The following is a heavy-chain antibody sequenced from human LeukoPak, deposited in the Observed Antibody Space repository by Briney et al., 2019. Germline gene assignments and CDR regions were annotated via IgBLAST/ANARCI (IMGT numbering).Heavy chain of an antibody. Sequence: GSSVTVSCKASGGTFSSYAISWVRQAPGQGLEWMGRIIPIFGTANYAQKFQGRVTITTDESTSTAYMELSSLRSEDTAVYYCARDRERITMVRGVYDAFDIWGQGTMVTVSS. CDR2: IIPIFGTA. V-gene: IGHV1-69*05. J-gene: IGHJ3*02. CDR3: ARDRERITMVRGVYDAFDI. CDR1: GGTFSSYA. D-gene: IGHD3-10*01.